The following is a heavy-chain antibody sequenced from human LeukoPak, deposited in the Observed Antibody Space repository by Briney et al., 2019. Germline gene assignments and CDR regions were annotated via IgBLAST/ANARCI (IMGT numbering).Heavy chain of an antibody. CDR3: AKDRGLYCTSTSCYAGDAFDI. D-gene: IGHD2-2*01. V-gene: IGHV3-30*18. CDR2: ISYDGSNK. CDR1: GFTFSSYG. J-gene: IGHJ3*02. Sequence: PGGSLRLSCAASGFTFSSYGMHWVRQAPGKGLEWVALISYDGSNKFYADSLKGRFTISRDNSKNTLYLQMNSLRTEDTAVYYCAKDRGLYCTSTSCYAGDAFDIWGQGTMVTVSS.